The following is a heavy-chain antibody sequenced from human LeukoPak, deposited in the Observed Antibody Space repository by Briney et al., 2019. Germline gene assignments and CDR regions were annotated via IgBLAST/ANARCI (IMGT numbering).Heavy chain of an antibody. CDR2: IYTGGNT. J-gene: IGHJ4*02. V-gene: IGHV4-4*07. CDR3: ARDSRYYDFWSGYVDY. D-gene: IGHD3-3*01. Sequence: PSETLSLTCTVSGGSISFYYWYWIRQSAGKGLEWIGRIYTGGNTNYNPSLKSRATLSIDTSKNQFSLMLTSVTAADTAVYYCARDSRYYDFWSGYVDYWGQGILVTVSS. CDR1: GGSISFYY.